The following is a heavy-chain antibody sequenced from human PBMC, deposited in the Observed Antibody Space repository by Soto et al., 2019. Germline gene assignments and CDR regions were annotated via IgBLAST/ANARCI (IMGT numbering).Heavy chain of an antibody. D-gene: IGHD3-16*02. CDR1: GFTFSDYY. J-gene: IGHJ4*02. CDR2: ISSSGSTI. V-gene: IGHV3-11*01. Sequence: QVQLVESGGGLVKPGGSLRLSCAASGFTFSDYYMSWIRQAPGKGLEWVSYISSSGSTIYYADSVKGRFTISRDNAKNSLYLQMNRLRAEYTAVYYCARADYDYVWGSYRYTRTFDYWGQGTLVTVSS. CDR3: ARADYDYVWGSYRYTRTFDY.